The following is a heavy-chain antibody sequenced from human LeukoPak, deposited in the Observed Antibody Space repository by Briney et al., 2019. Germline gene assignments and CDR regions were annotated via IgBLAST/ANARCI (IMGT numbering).Heavy chain of an antibody. CDR1: GCTSTSTY. V-gene: IGHV3-53*01. CDR2: IYSGANI. CDR3: ARNLGATGPHDAFDI. D-gene: IGHD1-26*01. J-gene: IGHJ3*02. Sequence: AGSLRLSCAASGCTSTSTYTSSVPQARGKGLEWISLIYSGANIHYADSVKGRFTISRDSSKNTLYLQMNSMRAEDTAVYYCARNLGATGPHDAFDIWGQGTMVTVSS.